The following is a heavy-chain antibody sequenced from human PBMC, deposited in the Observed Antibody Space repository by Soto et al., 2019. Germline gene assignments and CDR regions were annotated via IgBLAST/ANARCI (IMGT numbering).Heavy chain of an antibody. V-gene: IGHV1-69*08. Sequence: QVQLVQSGAEVKKPGSSVKVSCKASGGTFSRYTISWVRQAPGQGLECMERIIPIVGVANHAQKFQARVTITADNSTKTAHVELSSLRSEGTAVYYCAREWEGNWCDRWGQGTQVNVCS. CDR3: AREWEGNWCDR. CDR1: GGTFSRYT. J-gene: IGHJ5*02. CDR2: IIPIVGVA. D-gene: IGHD1-26*01.